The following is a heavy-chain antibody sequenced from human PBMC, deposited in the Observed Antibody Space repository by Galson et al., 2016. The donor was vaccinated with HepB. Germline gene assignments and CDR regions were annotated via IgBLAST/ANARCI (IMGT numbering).Heavy chain of an antibody. CDR2: ISPFLSAV. J-gene: IGHJ5*02. D-gene: IGHD2-21*01. CDR1: GGTFSNYA. CDR3: ARGLLFENWFDP. V-gene: IGHV1-69*13. Sequence: SVKVSCKASGGTFSNYAITWVRQAPGQGLEWMGRISPFLSAVNYAQKFQGRVTITADESTSTAYLELRSLRSEDTAVYYCARGLLFENWFDPWGQGTLVTVSS.